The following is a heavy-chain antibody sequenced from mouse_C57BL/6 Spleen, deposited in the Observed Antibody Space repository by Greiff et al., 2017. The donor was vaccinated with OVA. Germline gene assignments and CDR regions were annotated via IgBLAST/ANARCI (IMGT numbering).Heavy chain of an antibody. J-gene: IGHJ2*01. CDR1: GYTFTDYN. Sequence: EVQLQQSGPELVKPGASVKMSCKASGYTFTDYNMHWVKQSHGKSLEWIGYINPNNGGTSYNQKFKGKATLTVNKSSSTADMELRSLTSEDSAVYYSARSEAYYYGSSYGFDYWGQGTTLTVSS. V-gene: IGHV1-22*01. CDR2: INPNNGGT. D-gene: IGHD1-1*01. CDR3: ARSEAYYYGSSYGFDY.